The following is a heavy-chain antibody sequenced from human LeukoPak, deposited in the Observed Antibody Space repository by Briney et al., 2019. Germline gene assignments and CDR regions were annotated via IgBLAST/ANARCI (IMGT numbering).Heavy chain of an antibody. V-gene: IGHV1-18*01. D-gene: IGHD1-20*01. J-gene: IGHJ4*02. CDR1: GYTFTSYG. Sequence: ASVKVSCKASGYTFTSYGISWVRQAPGQGLEWLGWISAYNGNTNYAQKLEGVVTMTTDTSTSTAYIELRSLRSDDTAVYYCARVNNCDGPRFFDYWGQGTLVTVSS. CDR2: ISAYNGNT. CDR3: ARVNNCDGPRFFDY.